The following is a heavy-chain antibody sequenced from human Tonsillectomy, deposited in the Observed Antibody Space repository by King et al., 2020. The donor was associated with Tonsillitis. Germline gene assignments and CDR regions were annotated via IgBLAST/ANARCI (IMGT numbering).Heavy chain of an antibody. CDR3: ARNPGVLRYFDAHFDY. CDR2: IYYSWST. V-gene: IGHV4-59*01. CDR1: GCSISSYY. D-gene: IGHD3-9*01. J-gene: IGHJ4*02. Sequence: VQLQESGPGLVKPSETLSLTCTVSGCSISSYYWSWIRQPPGKGLEWIGYIYYSWSTNHNPSLKSRVTISVDTSKNQFSLKLSSVTAADTAVYYCARNPGVLRYFDAHFDYWGQGTLVTVSS.